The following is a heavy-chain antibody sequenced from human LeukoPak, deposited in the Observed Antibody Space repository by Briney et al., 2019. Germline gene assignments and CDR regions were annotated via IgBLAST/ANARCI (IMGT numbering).Heavy chain of an antibody. D-gene: IGHD2-21*01. J-gene: IGHJ3*01. V-gene: IGHV3-15*01. CDR3: VPHIVVVS. CDR1: GFTFNNAW. CDR2: IKSKTDGGTT. Sequence: PGGSLRLSCAASGFTFNNAWMSWLRQAPGKGLEWVGRIKSKTDGGTTDYAAPVKGRFTISRDDSENTLFLQMNSLKTEDTAVYYCVPHIVVVSWGQGTMVTVSS.